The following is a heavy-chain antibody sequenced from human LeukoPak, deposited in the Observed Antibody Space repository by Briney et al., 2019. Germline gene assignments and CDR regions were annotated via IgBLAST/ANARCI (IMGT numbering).Heavy chain of an antibody. V-gene: IGHV1-24*01. D-gene: IGHD3-22*01. CDR2: FDPEDGET. CDR3: ATSYYYDSSGPHFDY. Sequence: ASVKVSCKVSGYTLTELSMHRVRQAPGKGLEWMGGFDPEDGETIYAQKFQGRVTMAEDTSTDTAYMELSSLRSEDTAVYYCATSYYYDSSGPHFDYWGQGALVTVSS. CDR1: GYTLTELS. J-gene: IGHJ4*02.